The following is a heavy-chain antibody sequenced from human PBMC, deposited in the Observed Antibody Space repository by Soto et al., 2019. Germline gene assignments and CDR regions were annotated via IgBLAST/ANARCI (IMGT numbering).Heavy chain of an antibody. CDR2: IYPGDSDT. J-gene: IGHJ6*02. Sequence: GESLKISCKGSGYSFTSYWIGWVRQMPGKGLEWMGIIYPGDSDTRYSPSFQGQVTISADKSISTAYLQWSSLKASDTAMYYCARLGYSGYQWSPATYGMDVWGQGTTVTVSS. CDR3: ARLGYSGYQWSPATYGMDV. D-gene: IGHD5-12*01. V-gene: IGHV5-51*01. CDR1: GYSFTSYW.